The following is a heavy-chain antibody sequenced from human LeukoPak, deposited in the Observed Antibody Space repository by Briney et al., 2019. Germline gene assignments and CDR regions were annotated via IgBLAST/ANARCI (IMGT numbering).Heavy chain of an antibody. J-gene: IGHJ4*02. CDR2: ITDSGRKT. Sequence: GGSLRLSCAASGLTFSNYAMNWVRQASGRGLEWVSGITDSGRKTYYADSVKGRFSISRDNSKNTVYLQMSDLRAEDTAVYYCAKIAKATTPNYWGQGTLVTVSS. D-gene: IGHD4-17*01. V-gene: IGHV3-23*01. CDR1: GLTFSNYA. CDR3: AKIAKATTPNY.